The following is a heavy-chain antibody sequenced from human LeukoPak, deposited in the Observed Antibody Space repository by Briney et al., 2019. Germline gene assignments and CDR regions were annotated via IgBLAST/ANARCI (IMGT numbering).Heavy chain of an antibody. D-gene: IGHD4-23*01. CDR3: ARGDYGGDYFDY. CDR2: ISYDGYTK. V-gene: IGHV3-30*03. J-gene: IGHJ4*02. Sequence: PGRSLRLSCAASGFTFSSYGMHWVRQAPGKGLEWVAVISYDGYTKYYTDSVKGRFTISRDNPKNTLYLQMNSLRAEDTAVYYCARGDYGGDYFDYWGQGTLVTVSS. CDR1: GFTFSSYG.